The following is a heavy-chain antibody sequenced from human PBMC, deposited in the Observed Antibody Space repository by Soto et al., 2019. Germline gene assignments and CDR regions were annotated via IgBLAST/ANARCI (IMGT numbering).Heavy chain of an antibody. CDR1: GGSSSSYY. D-gene: IGHD3-9*01. V-gene: IGHV4-59*01. J-gene: IGHJ3*02. CDR2: IYYSGST. Sequence: SETLSLTCTVSGGSSSSYYGSWIRQPPGKGLEWIGYIYYSGSTNYNPSLKSRVTISVDTSKNQFSLKLSSVTAADTAVYYCARALILTGYYIHDAFDIWGQGTMVTVSS. CDR3: ARALILTGYYIHDAFDI.